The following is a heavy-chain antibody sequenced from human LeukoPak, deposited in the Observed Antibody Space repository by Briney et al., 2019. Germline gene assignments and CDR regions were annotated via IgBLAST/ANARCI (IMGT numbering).Heavy chain of an antibody. D-gene: IGHD4-17*01. CDR2: IYYSGST. J-gene: IGHJ4*02. V-gene: IGHV4-59*08. Sequence: SETLSLTCTVSGGSISSYYWSWIRQPPGKGLEWIGYIYYSGSTNYNPSLKSRVTISVDTSKNQFSLKLSSVTAADTAVYCCARHLLDDYGDYVHFDYWGQGTLVTVSS. CDR1: GGSISSYY. CDR3: ARHLLDDYGDYVHFDY.